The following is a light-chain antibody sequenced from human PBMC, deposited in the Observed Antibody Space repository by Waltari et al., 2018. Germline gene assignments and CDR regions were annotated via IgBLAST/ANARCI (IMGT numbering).Light chain of an antibody. CDR1: QSISSY. V-gene: IGKV1-39*01. CDR3: QQSYSTPPYT. CDR2: AAS. Sequence: DIQMTQSPFSLSASVGDRVTITSRASQSISSYLNWYQQKPGKAPKLLIYAASSLQSGVPSRFSGSGSGTDFTLTISSLQPEDFATYYCQQSYSTPPYTFGQGTKLEIK. J-gene: IGKJ2*01.